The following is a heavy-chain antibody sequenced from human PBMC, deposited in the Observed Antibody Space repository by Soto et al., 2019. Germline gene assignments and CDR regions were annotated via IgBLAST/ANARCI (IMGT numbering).Heavy chain of an antibody. J-gene: IGHJ4*02. V-gene: IGHV2-5*02. D-gene: IGHD2-2*01. CDR2: IYWDDDK. CDR1: GFSLSTSGVG. Sequence: QITLKESGPTLVKPTQTLTLTCTFSGFSLSTSGVGVGWIRQPPGKALEWLALIYWDDDKRYSPSLKSRLTITKDTSKNQVVLTMTNMDPVDTATYYCAHSEGSCSSTSCYVGPLNIDYWGQGTLVTVSS. CDR3: AHSEGSCSSTSCYVGPLNIDY.